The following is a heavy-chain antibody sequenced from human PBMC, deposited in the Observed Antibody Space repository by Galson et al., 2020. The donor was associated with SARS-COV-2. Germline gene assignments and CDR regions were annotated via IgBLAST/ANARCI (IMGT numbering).Heavy chain of an antibody. Sequence: GGSLRLPCEASDLTFSTYTMTWVRQAPGKGLEWAPALSASGGSTSYADSVKGRFTISIDHSKNTLYLQMNSRRTEDTAVYYCAKGLEGGRYYRRFDPWGQGTRVTVSS. CDR2: LSASGGST. D-gene: IGHD1-26*01. CDR1: DLTFSTYT. J-gene: IGHJ5*02. V-gene: IGHV3-23*01. CDR3: AKGLEGGRYYRRFDP.